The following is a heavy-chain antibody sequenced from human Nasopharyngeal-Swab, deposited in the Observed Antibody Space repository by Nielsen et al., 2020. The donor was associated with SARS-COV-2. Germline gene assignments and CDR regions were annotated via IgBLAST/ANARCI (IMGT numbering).Heavy chain of an antibody. Sequence: LSLTCAASGFTFSSYGMHWVRQAPGKGLEWVAVIWYDGSNKYYADSVKGRFTISRDNSKNTLYLQMNSLRAEDTAVYYCARDSSSSDADAFDIWGQGTMVTVSS. CDR3: ARDSSSSDADAFDI. CDR1: GFTFSSYG. CDR2: IWYDGSNK. V-gene: IGHV3-33*01. D-gene: IGHD6-6*01. J-gene: IGHJ3*02.